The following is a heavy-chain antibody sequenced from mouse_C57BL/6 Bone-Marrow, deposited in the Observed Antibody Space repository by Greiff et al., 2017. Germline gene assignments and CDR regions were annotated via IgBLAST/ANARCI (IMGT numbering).Heavy chain of an antibody. J-gene: IGHJ4*01. CDR3: SITTVVATDYAMDY. CDR2: IYPRSGNT. V-gene: IGHV1-81*01. D-gene: IGHD1-1*01. Sequence: VQRVESGAELARPGASVKLSCKASGYTFTSYGISWVKQRTGQGLEWIGEIYPRSGNTYYNEKFKGKATLTADKSSSTAYMELRSLTSEDSAVYFCSITTVVATDYAMDYWGQGTSVTVSS. CDR1: GYTFTSYG.